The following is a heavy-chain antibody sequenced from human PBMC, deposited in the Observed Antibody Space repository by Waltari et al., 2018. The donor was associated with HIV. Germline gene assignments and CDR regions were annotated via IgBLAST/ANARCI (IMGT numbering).Heavy chain of an antibody. CDR3: AGRVLGGYDAFDI. V-gene: IGHV4-61*05. CDR1: GDSITHYNNYWGWIRQPPGKG. CDR2: RSAPGKGREWIANRYYSGET. Sequence: QLQLQESGPRLLKASETLSLTCTISGDSITHYNNYWGWIRQPPGKGLEWIANIYYSGWSRSAPGKGREWIANRYYSGETDYNPSLKSRVTISVDTSKSHFSLRLNSVTAADTALYYCAGRVLGGYDAFDIWGQGTLVTVSS. J-gene: IGHJ3*02. D-gene: IGHD5-12*01.